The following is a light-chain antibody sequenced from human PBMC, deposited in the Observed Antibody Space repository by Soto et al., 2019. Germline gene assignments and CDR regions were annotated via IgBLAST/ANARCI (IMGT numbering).Light chain of an antibody. CDR1: QSVHSD. J-gene: IGKJ4*01. CDR2: DAS. Sequence: EIVMTQSPATLSVSPGEGATLSCRASQSVHSDLAWYQQKPGQAPRLLIYDASTRATGIPARFSGSGSGTEFTLTLSSLQSEDFAVYYCQQYTNWPPLTFGGGTKVEI. CDR3: QQYTNWPPLT. V-gene: IGKV3-15*01.